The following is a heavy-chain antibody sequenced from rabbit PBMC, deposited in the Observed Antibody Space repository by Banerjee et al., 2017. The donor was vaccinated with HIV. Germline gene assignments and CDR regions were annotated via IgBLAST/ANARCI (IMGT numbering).Heavy chain of an antibody. J-gene: IGHJ4*01. CDR1: GFSFSSGYD. V-gene: IGHV1S40*01. CDR3: ARDGYGGSNHYATYAFNL. D-gene: IGHD8-1*01. CDR2: IYAGSSGST. Sequence: QSLEESGGDLVKPGASLTLTCTASGFSFSSGYDMCWVRQAPGKGLEWIACIYAGSSGSTYYASWAKGRFTISKTSSTTVTLQGTSLTAADTATYFCARDGYGGSNHYATYAFNLWGQGTLVTVS.